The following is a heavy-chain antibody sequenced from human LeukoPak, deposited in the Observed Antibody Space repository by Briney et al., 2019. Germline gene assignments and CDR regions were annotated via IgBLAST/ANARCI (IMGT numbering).Heavy chain of an antibody. CDR1: GFTFTNYY. J-gene: IGHJ5*02. Sequence: GGSLRLSCAASGFTFTNYYMSWVRKAPGKGLEWVSVVYNGGDTYHADSVKGRFTLSRDNSKNTLYLQMNSLRVEDTAVYYCTRDPDAWGQGTLVTVSS. V-gene: IGHV3-66*01. CDR3: TRDPDA. CDR2: VYNGGDT.